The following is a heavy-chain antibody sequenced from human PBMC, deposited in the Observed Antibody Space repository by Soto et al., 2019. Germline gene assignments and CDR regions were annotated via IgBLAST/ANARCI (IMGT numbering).Heavy chain of an antibody. CDR2: ISYDGSNK. V-gene: IGHV3-30-3*01. J-gene: IGHJ6*02. Sequence: QVQLVESGGGVVQPGRSLRLSCAASGFTFSSYAMHWVRQAPGKGLEWVAVISYDGSNKYYADSVKGRFTISRDNSKNTLYLQMNSLRAEDTAVYYCARDYSDVGIAAAGDYYYYGMDVWGQGTTVTVSS. CDR3: ARDYSDVGIAAAGDYYYYGMDV. D-gene: IGHD6-13*01. CDR1: GFTFSSYA.